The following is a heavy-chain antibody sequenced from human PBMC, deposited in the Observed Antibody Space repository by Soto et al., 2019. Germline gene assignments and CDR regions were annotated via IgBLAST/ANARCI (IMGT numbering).Heavy chain of an antibody. CDR3: ARRGAVAGDYYYGMDA. CDR2: IYPGDSDT. CDR1: GYSFTSYW. V-gene: IGHV5-51*01. Sequence: GESLKISCKGSGYSFTSYWIGWVRQMPGKGLEWMGIIYPGDSDTRYSPSFQGQVTISADKSISTAYLQWSSLKASDTAMYYCARRGAVAGDYYYGMDAWGQGTTVTVSS. D-gene: IGHD6-19*01. J-gene: IGHJ6*02.